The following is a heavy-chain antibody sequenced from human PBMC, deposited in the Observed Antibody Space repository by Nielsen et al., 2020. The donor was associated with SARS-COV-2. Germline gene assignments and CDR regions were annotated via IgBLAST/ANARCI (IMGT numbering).Heavy chain of an antibody. Sequence: SGPTLVKPTQTLTLTCTFSGFSLSLPGMSVSWIRQPPGKALEWLARIDWDDDKYYSTSLKTRLTISKDTSKNQVVLTMTNMDPVDTATYYCARIPNSNYYDSSGHRAFDIWGQGTMVTVSS. CDR3: ARIPNSNYYDSSGHRAFDI. D-gene: IGHD3-22*01. V-gene: IGHV2-70*11. CDR2: IDWDDDK. J-gene: IGHJ3*02. CDR1: GFSLSLPGMS.